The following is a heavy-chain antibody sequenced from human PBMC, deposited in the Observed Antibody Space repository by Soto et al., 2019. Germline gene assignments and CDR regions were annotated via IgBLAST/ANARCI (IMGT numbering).Heavy chain of an antibody. V-gene: IGHV1-69*12. J-gene: IGHJ4*02. D-gene: IGHD5-18*01. CDR3: ARESSGYSYGYYFDY. CDR1: GGTFSSYA. Sequence: QVQLVQSGAEVKKPGSSVKVSCKASGGTFSSYAISWVRQAPGQGLEWMGGIIPIFGTANYAQKFQGRVTITADESPSTAYMEQSRLRSEDTAVYYCARESSGYSYGYYFDYWGQGTLVTVSS. CDR2: IIPIFGTA.